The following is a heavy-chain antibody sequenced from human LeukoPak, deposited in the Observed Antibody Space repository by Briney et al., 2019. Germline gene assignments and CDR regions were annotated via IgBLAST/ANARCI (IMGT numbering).Heavy chain of an antibody. CDR3: ASYSGTVTTLFDY. J-gene: IGHJ4*02. Sequence: SETLSLTCAVYGGSFSDYYWNWIRQSPGKGLEWIGEINDSGTTRYNPSLKSRVTFSIEAPKRQLSLKLNSVTAADTAVYYCASYSGTVTTLFDYWGQGTLVTVSS. D-gene: IGHD4-17*01. V-gene: IGHV4-34*01. CDR2: INDSGTT. CDR1: GGSFSDYY.